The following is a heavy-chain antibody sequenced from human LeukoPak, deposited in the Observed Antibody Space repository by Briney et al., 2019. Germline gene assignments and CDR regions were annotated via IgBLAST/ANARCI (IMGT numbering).Heavy chain of an antibody. J-gene: IGHJ5*02. CDR1: GFTFSNYD. CDR3: SRAQQLPGSDWFDP. D-gene: IGHD6-13*01. Sequence: GRSLRLSCAASGFTFSNYDMHWVRQAPGKGLEWVAVISYDGSNKYYADSVKGRFTISRDSSKNTLYLQMNSLRAEDTAVYYCSRAQQLPGSDWFDPWGQGTLVTVSS. V-gene: IGHV3-30-3*01. CDR2: ISYDGSNK.